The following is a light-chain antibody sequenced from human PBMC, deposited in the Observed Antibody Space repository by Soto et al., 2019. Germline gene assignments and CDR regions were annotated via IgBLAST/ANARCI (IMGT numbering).Light chain of an antibody. V-gene: IGKV3-15*01. CDR3: QQYNNWPYT. Sequence: EIVMTQSPATLSVSPGERATLSCRASQSVSSNLAWYQQKPGQAPRLLIYGASTRATGIPARFSGSGSGTEFTLTISSLQSEDFADYSCQQYNNWPYTFGQGTKLEIK. CDR2: GAS. J-gene: IGKJ2*01. CDR1: QSVSSN.